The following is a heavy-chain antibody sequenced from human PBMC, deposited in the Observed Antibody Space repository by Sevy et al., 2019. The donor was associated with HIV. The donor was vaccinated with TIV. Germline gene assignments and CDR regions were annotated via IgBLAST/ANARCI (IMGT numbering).Heavy chain of an antibody. J-gene: IGHJ4*02. D-gene: IGHD3-22*01. CDR2: ISGSGSST. Sequence: GESLKISCTTSGFTFSIYAMSCVRQAPGKGLEWVSAISGSGSSTYYADSVKGRFTISRDNSKNTLYLQMNSLRAEDTAVFYCAKEGGSHYDTSGSFDDWGQGTRVTVSS. CDR3: AKEGGSHYDTSGSFDD. CDR1: GFTFSIYA. V-gene: IGHV3-23*01.